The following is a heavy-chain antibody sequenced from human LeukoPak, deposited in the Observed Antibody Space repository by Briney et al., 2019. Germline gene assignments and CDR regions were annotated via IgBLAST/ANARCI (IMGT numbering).Heavy chain of an antibody. J-gene: IGHJ5*02. CDR1: GGTFSSYA. CDR2: IIPIFGTA. V-gene: IGHV1-69*05. CDR3: ARGWGSSWYYDWFDP. Sequence: SVKVSCKASGGTFSSYAISWVRQAPGQGLEWMGGIIPIFGTANYAQKFRGRVTITTDESTSTAHMELSSLRSEDTAVYYCARGWGSSWYYDWFDPWGQGTLVTVSS. D-gene: IGHD6-13*01.